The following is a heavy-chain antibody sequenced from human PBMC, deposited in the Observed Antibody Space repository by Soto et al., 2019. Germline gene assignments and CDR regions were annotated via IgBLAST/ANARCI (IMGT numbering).Heavy chain of an antibody. D-gene: IGHD6-19*01. CDR2: ISYDGSNK. Sequence: PGGSLRLSCAASGFTFSSYAMHWVRQAPGKGLEWVAVISYDGSNKYYADSVKGRFTISRDNSKNTLYLQMNSLRAEDTAVYYCARWGVAAQPSLRIAVAGFDIWGQGTMVTVSS. CDR1: GFTFSSYA. V-gene: IGHV3-30-3*01. CDR3: ARWGVAAQPSLRIAVAGFDI. J-gene: IGHJ3*02.